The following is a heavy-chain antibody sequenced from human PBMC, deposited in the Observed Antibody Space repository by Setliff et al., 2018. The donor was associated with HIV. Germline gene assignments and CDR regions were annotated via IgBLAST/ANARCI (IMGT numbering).Heavy chain of an antibody. D-gene: IGHD5-12*01. CDR2: IWYDGSTI. J-gene: IGHJ6*02. CDR1: GFTFSSYG. CDR3: ARGSGYDKGAYHYYYGMDV. V-gene: IGHV3-33*01. Sequence: SLRLSCAASGFTFSSYGMHWVRQAPGKGLEWVAVIWYDGSTIYYADSVKGRFTISRDNTKNSLYLQMNSLRAEDTAVYYCARGSGYDKGAYHYYYGMDVWGQGTTVTVSS.